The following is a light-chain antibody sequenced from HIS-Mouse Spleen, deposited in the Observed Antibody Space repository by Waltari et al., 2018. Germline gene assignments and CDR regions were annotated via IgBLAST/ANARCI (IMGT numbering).Light chain of an antibody. Sequence: QSALTQPASVSGSPGQSITIPCTGTSSDVGSYNLVPWYQPHPGKAPKLMIYGGSKRPSGVSNRFSGSKSGNTASLTISGLQAEDEADYYCCSYAGSSTYVVFGGGTKLTVL. CDR3: CSYAGSSTYVV. CDR1: SSDVGSYNL. V-gene: IGLV2-23*01. CDR2: GGS. J-gene: IGLJ2*01.